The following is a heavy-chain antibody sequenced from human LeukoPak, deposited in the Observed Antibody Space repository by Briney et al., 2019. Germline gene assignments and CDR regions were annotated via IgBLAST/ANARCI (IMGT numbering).Heavy chain of an antibody. CDR1: GFTFSSYA. J-gene: IGHJ4*02. CDR3: VKARYRGRGIDC. CDR2: ISSNGGST. Sequence: GGSPRLSCSASGFTFSSYAMHWVRQAPGKGLEYVSAISSNGGSTYYADSVKGRFTISRDNSKNTLYLQMSSLRAEDTAVYCCVKARYRGRGIDCWGQGTLVTVSS. V-gene: IGHV3-64D*06. D-gene: IGHD5-18*01.